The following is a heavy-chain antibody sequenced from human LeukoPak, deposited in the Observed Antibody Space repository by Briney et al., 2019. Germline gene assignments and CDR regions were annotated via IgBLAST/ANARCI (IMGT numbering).Heavy chain of an antibody. D-gene: IGHD1-26*01. CDR1: GGSFSGYY. Sequence: SETLSLTCAVYGGSFSGYYWSWIRQPPGKGLEWIGEINHSGSTNYNPSLKSRVTISVDTSKNQFSLKLSSVTAADTAVYYCARGKREFDYWGQGTLVTVSS. V-gene: IGHV4-34*01. J-gene: IGHJ4*02. CDR3: ARGKREFDY. CDR2: INHSGST.